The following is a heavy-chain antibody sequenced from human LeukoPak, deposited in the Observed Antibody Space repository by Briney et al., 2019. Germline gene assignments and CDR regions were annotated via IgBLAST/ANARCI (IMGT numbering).Heavy chain of an antibody. Sequence: SSETLSLTCTVSGGSIGSSNYYWGWIRQPPGKGLEWIGYIYYSGSTNYNPSLKSRVTLSMDTSKNQFSLRLSSVTAADTAVYYCARGALRYFDWLKKDYYYMDVWGKGTTVTISS. CDR1: GGSIGSSNYY. CDR2: IYYSGST. V-gene: IGHV4-61*05. CDR3: ARGALRYFDWLKKDYYYMDV. J-gene: IGHJ6*03. D-gene: IGHD3-9*01.